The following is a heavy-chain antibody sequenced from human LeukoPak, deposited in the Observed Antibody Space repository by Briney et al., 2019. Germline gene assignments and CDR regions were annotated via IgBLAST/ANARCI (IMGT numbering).Heavy chain of an antibody. D-gene: IGHD6-13*01. J-gene: IGHJ2*01. CDR2: ISWNSGSI. Sequence: GRSLRLSCAASGFTFDDYAMHWVRQAPGKGLEWVSGISWNSGSIGYAGSVKGRFTISRDNAKNSLHLQMNSLRAEDTALYYCAKSPSEGAAGTFGYFDLWGRGTLVTVSS. CDR1: GFTFDDYA. CDR3: AKSPSEGAAGTFGYFDL. V-gene: IGHV3-9*01.